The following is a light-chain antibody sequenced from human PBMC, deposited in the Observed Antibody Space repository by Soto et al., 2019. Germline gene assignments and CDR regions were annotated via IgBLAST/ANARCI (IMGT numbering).Light chain of an antibody. V-gene: IGKV3-20*01. CDR1: QSVSSNY. Sequence: ALTQSPGTLSSSPGERATLSCRASQSVSSNYLAWYQQKPGQAPRLLIYDASSRATGIPDRFSGSGSGTDFTLTIDRLESEDFAVYFCQQYGDLPWTFGQGTKVDIK. CDR3: QQYGDLPWT. J-gene: IGKJ1*01. CDR2: DAS.